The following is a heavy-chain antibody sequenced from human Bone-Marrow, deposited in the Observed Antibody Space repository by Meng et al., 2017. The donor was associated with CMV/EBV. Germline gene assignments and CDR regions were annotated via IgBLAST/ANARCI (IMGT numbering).Heavy chain of an antibody. CDR2: IKSKTDGGTT. J-gene: IGHJ4*02. V-gene: IGHV3-15*01. CDR1: GFTFSNAW. Sequence: GESLKISCAASGFTFSNAWMSWVRQAPGKGLEWVGRIKSKTDGGTTDYAVPVKGRFTISRDDSKNTLYLQMNSLKTEDTAVYYCTTEGAYCSSTSCYEGPDYWGQGTLVTVSS. CDR3: TTEGAYCSSTSCYEGPDY. D-gene: IGHD2-2*01.